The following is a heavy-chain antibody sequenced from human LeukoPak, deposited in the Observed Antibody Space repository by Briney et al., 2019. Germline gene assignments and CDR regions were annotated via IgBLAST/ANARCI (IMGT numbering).Heavy chain of an antibody. CDR3: TRSSGDYLFDY. Sequence: GGSLRLSCAASGFTFSDYYMRWVRQAPGKGLEWVGRIKSKSDGGTTDYAAPVKGRFTISRDDSKNTLYLQMNSLKTEDTAVYYCTRSSGDYLFDYWGQGTLVTVSS. D-gene: IGHD4-17*01. CDR2: IKSKSDGGTT. V-gene: IGHV3-15*01. CDR1: GFTFSDYY. J-gene: IGHJ4*02.